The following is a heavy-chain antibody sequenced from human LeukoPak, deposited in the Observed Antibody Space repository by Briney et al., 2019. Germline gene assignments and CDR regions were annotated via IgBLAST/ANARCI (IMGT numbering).Heavy chain of an antibody. D-gene: IGHD3-16*01. CDR2: ISGAGDRT. V-gene: IGHV3-23*01. J-gene: IGHJ4*02. Sequence: PGGSLRLSCAASAXTFTNYGMSWVRQAPGKGLEWVSAISGAGDRTYYADSVEGRFTISRDNSKKTLYLQMNSLRAEDTAIYYCAKGIIGEVPFDYWGQGALVTVSS. CDR3: AKGIIGEVPFDY. CDR1: AXTFTNYG.